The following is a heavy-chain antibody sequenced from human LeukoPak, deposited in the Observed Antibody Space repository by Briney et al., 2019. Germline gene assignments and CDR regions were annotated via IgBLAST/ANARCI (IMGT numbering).Heavy chain of an antibody. J-gene: IGHJ4*02. Sequence: GGSLRLSCVASGFTFSNFAMHWVRQAPGKGLEWVTLISFDGSNKYYADSVKGRFTVSRDNSKNTLYLQMNSLRAEDTAVYYCARGVGGGSSWYSFWGQGSLVTVSS. V-gene: IGHV3-30-3*01. CDR1: GFTFSNFA. CDR2: ISFDGSNK. D-gene: IGHD6-13*01. CDR3: ARGVGGGSSWYSF.